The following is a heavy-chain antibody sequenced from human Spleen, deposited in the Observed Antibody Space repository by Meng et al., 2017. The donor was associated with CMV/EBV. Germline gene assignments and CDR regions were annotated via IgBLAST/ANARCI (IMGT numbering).Heavy chain of an antibody. V-gene: IGHV1-46*01. CDR1: GYKFTDYR. J-gene: IGHJ4*02. CDR2: INPSVRNT. CDR3: AKDAPSESRTLGS. Sequence: ASVKVSCKASGYKFTDYRMHWVRQAPGQGLEWMGMINPSVRNTIYAQKFQDRVIMTIDTSTSTAYMELSSLTSEDTAVYFCAKDAPSESRTLGSWGQGTLVTVSS. D-gene: IGHD1-14*01.